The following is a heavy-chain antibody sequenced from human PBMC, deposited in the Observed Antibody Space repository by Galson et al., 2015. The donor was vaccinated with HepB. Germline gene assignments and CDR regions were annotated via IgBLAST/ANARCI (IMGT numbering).Heavy chain of an antibody. D-gene: IGHD3-9*01. Sequence: SVKVSCKASGYNFTTYGLSWVRQAPRQGLEWMGWIAPYNGHSNYAQNIQGRVSMTADTSTNTAYMELRSLRSDDTAAYYCGRLVYDILNGPYVDVWGQGITVTVSS. CDR2: IAPYNGHS. J-gene: IGHJ6*02. CDR1: GYNFTTYG. CDR3: GRLVYDILNGPYVDV. V-gene: IGHV1-18*01.